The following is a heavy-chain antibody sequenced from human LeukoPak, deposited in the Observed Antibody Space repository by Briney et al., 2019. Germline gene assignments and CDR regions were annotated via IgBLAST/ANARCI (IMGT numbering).Heavy chain of an antibody. D-gene: IGHD6-13*01. CDR3: AGYTNNWYLGGY. V-gene: IGHV1-2*02. Sequence: ASVKLSCKVSGYTFTYYYIHWVRQAPGPGLEWMGWINPNSGGTNYAQTFQGRVTMTRDTSINTAYTELNRLTSDDTALYYCAGYTNNWYLGGYWGQGTLVAVSS. CDR2: INPNSGGT. J-gene: IGHJ4*02. CDR1: GYTFTYYY.